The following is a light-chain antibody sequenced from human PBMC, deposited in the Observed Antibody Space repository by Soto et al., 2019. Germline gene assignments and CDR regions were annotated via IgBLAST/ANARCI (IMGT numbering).Light chain of an antibody. CDR3: QQYGNSPLT. Sequence: EIVLTQSPDTLSLSPGQGATLSCRASQSVRSDYFAWYQQKPGQAPRVIIFGVSTRATGVPDRFSGSGSGTDFTLTISRLEPEDFALYYCQQYGNSPLTFGGGIKVEIK. CDR2: GVS. V-gene: IGKV3-20*01. CDR1: QSVRSDY. J-gene: IGKJ4*01.